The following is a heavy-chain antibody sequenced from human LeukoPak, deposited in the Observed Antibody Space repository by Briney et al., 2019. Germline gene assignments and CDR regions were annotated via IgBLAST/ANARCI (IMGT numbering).Heavy chain of an antibody. Sequence: GGSLRLSCEGSGFTFSNYWMGWVRQAPGKGLQWVANIKTDGSEKYYVDSVKGRFTISRDNAKNSLYLQMNSLRAEDTAVYYCATALLGSDAFGIWGQGTMVTVSS. CDR3: ATALLGSDAFGI. V-gene: IGHV3-7*01. J-gene: IGHJ3*02. CDR2: IKTDGSEK. D-gene: IGHD3-16*01. CDR1: GFTFSNYW.